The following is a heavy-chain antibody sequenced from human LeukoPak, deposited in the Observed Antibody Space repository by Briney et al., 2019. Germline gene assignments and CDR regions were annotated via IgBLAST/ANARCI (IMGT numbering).Heavy chain of an antibody. J-gene: IGHJ6*03. Sequence: SETLSLTCTVSGGSISSYYWSWIRQPPGKGLEWIGYIYTSGSTNYNPSLKSRVTISVDTSKNQFSLKLSSVTAADTAVYYCARRNRYMDVWGKGTTVTVSS. V-gene: IGHV4-4*09. CDR2: IYTSGST. D-gene: IGHD1-14*01. CDR1: GGSISSYY. CDR3: ARRNRYMDV.